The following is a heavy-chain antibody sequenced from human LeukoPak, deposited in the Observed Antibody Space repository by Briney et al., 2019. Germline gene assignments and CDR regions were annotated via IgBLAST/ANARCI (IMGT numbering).Heavy chain of an antibody. CDR2: IKSKTDGGTT. D-gene: IGHD2-2*01. Sequence: WLRHPPGKRLEWVSCIKSKTDGGTTDYAAPVKGRFTISRDDSKNTLYLQMNSVKTEDTAVYYCTTGGEDIVVVPAAFWGQGTLVTVSS. CDR3: TTGGEDIVVVPAAF. J-gene: IGHJ4*02. V-gene: IGHV3-15*01.